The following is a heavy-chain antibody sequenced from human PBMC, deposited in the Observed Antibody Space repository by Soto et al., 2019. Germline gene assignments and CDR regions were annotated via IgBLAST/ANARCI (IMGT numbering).Heavy chain of an antibody. J-gene: IGHJ4*02. V-gene: IGHV4-4*02. CDR2: IYHTGNT. CDR3: ARVGCLYYFHSSGYPCWFLDS. Sequence: QVQLQESGPGLVKPSGTLSLTCAVSGGSISSSNWWSWVRQPPGKGLEWIGEIYHTGNTNYNPSLKHRVTMSLSKSKNQFSLKLSSVPAADTALYYCARVGCLYYFHSSGYPCWFLDSWGQGTLVTVSS. D-gene: IGHD3-22*01. CDR1: GGSISSSNW.